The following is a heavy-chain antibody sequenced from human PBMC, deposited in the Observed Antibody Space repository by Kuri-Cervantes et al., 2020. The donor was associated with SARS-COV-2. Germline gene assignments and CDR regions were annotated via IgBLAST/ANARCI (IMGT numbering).Heavy chain of an antibody. CDR1: GFTFSSYA. V-gene: IGHV3-30-3*01. CDR2: ISYDGSNK. D-gene: IGHD1-26*01. CDR3: ARDGSGSYSWFDP. Sequence: GGSLRLSCAASGFTFSSYAMHWVRQAPGKGLEWVAVISYDGSNKYYADSVTGRFTITRDNSKNTLYLQMNSLRAEDTAVYYCARDGSGSYSWFDPWGQGTLVTVSS. J-gene: IGHJ5*02.